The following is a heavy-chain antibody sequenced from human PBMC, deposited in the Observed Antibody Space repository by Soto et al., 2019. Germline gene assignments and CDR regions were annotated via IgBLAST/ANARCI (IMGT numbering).Heavy chain of an antibody. J-gene: IGHJ6*02. CDR3: ARYVDTAMVPYYYYYYGMDV. CDR2: IDTSDSYT. Sequence: GESLKISCKGSGYSFTSYWISWVRQMPGKGLEWMGRIDTSDSYTNYSPSFQGHVTISADKSISTAYLQWSSLKASDTAMYYCARYVDTAMVPYYYYYYGMDVWGQGTTVTVSS. CDR1: GYSFTSYW. V-gene: IGHV5-10-1*01. D-gene: IGHD5-18*01.